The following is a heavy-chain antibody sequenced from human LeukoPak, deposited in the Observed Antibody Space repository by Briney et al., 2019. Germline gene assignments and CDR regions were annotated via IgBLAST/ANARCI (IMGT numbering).Heavy chain of an antibody. Sequence: ASVKVSCKASGGTFSSYAISWVRQAPGQGLEWMGRIIPILGIANYAQKFQGRVTITADKSTSTAYMELSSLRSEDTAVDYCARDGPYGGHDYWGQGTLVTVSS. CDR1: GGTFSSYA. J-gene: IGHJ4*02. CDR3: ARDGPYGGHDY. D-gene: IGHD4/OR15-4a*01. V-gene: IGHV1-69*04. CDR2: IIPILGIA.